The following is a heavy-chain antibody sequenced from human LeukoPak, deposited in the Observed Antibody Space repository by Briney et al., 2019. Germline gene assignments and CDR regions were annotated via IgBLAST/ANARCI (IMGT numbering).Heavy chain of an antibody. CDR2: IYYSGGT. Sequence: SETLSLTCTVSGGSISSSSYYWGWIRQPPGKGLEWIGSIYYSGGTYYNPSLKSRVTISVDTSKNQFSLKLSSVTAADTAVYYCARQGSSSGYFDYWGQGTLVTVSS. CDR1: GGSISSSSYY. J-gene: IGHJ4*02. V-gene: IGHV4-39*07. D-gene: IGHD6-19*01. CDR3: ARQGSSSGYFDY.